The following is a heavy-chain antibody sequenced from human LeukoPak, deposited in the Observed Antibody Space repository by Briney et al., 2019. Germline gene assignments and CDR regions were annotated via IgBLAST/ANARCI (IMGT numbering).Heavy chain of an antibody. CDR2: MSYTGST. D-gene: IGHD3-10*01. CDR1: GVSINTYS. Sequence: SETLSLTCTVSGVSINTYSWSWVRQPPGKGLEWIGYMSYTGSTSYNPSLRSRVTISVDKSKNQFSLKLSSVTAADTAVYYCARDYDGSVDWGQGTLVTVSS. CDR3: ARDYDGSVD. V-gene: IGHV4-59*12. J-gene: IGHJ4*02.